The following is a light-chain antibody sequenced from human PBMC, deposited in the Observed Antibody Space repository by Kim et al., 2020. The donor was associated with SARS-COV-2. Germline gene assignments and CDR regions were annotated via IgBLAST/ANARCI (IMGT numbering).Light chain of an antibody. V-gene: IGLV3-25*03. J-gene: IGLJ2*01. CDR2: KDS. CDR3: QSADSSGTVV. Sequence: VYPGQTARIPCSGDALPKQYSYWYQQKPGQAPVLVIYKDSERPSGIPERFSGSSSGTTVTLTISGVQAEDEADYYCQSADSSGTVVFGGGTQLTVL. CDR1: ALPKQY.